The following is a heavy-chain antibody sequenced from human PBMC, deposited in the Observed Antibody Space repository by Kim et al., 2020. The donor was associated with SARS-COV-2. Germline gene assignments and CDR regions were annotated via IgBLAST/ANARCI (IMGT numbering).Heavy chain of an antibody. V-gene: IGHV3-33*01. Sequence: DGNNKYYADSVKGRFTISRDKSKNTLYLQMNSLRAEDTAMYYCATKVGTKYWGQGTLVTVSS. CDR2: DGNNK. D-gene: IGHD1-26*01. CDR3: ATKVGTKY. J-gene: IGHJ4*02.